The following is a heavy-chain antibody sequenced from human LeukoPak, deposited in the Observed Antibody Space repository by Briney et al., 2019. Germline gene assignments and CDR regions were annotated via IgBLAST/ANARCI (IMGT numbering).Heavy chain of an antibody. CDR1: GGSFSGYY. CDR3: ARGVAAANGYFDL. CDR2: INHSGST. D-gene: IGHD2-2*01. V-gene: IGHV4-34*01. Sequence: PSETLSLTCAVYGGSFSGYYWSWIRQSPGKGLEWIGEINHSGSTNYNPSLKSRVTISVDTSKNQFSLKLSSVTAADTAVYYCARGVAAANGYFDLWGRGTLVTVSS. J-gene: IGHJ2*01.